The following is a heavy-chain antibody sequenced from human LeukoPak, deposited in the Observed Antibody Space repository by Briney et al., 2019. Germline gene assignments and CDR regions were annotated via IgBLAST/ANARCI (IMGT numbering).Heavy chain of an antibody. D-gene: IGHD1-26*01. V-gene: IGHV3-53*01. J-gene: IGHJ3*02. Sequence: GGSLRLSCTVSGFTVSSDSMSWVRQAPGKGLEWVSFIYSGGSTHYSDSVKGRFTISRDNSKNTLYLQMNSLRAEDTAVYYCARVSGSYRDAFDIWGQGTMVTVSS. CDR3: ARVSGSYRDAFDI. CDR2: IYSGGST. CDR1: GFTVSSDS.